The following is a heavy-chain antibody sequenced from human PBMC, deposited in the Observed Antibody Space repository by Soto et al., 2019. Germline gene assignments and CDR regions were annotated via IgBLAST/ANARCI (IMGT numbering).Heavy chain of an antibody. J-gene: IGHJ6*02. CDR1: GGSISSYY. D-gene: IGHD1-7*01. Sequence: SETLSLTCTVSGGSISSYYWSWIRQPPGKGLEWIGYIYYSGSTNYNPSLKSRVTISVDTSKNQFSLKLSSVTAADTAVYYCARKRGSGITGTYPDVWGQGTTVTVSS. CDR3: ARKRGSGITGTYPDV. V-gene: IGHV4-59*08. CDR2: IYYSGST.